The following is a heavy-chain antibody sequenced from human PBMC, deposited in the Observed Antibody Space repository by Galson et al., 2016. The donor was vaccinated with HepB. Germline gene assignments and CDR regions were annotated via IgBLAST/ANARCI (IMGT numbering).Heavy chain of an antibody. J-gene: IGHJ6*02. D-gene: IGHD3-10*01. CDR2: ISASSGTI. V-gene: IGHV3-48*01. CDR1: GFRFSDYN. Sequence: SLRLSCAASGFRFSDYNMNWVRQAPGRGQEWVAYISASSGTIYYADSVKGRFTISRDNANNSLSLQMNSLRAEDTAFYYCARPYTYYFGSGSYFDVLHYGMDVWGQGTTVTVSS. CDR3: ARPYTYYFGSGSYFDVLHYGMDV.